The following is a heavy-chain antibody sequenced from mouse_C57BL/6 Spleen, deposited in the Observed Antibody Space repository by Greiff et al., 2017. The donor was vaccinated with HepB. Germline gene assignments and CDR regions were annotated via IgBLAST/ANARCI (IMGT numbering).Heavy chain of an antibody. D-gene: IGHD2-2*01. Sequence: QVQLKQPGAELVKPGASVKLSCKASGYTFTSYWMQWVKQRPGQGLEWIGEIDPSDSYTNYNQKFKGKATLTVDTSSSTAYMQLSSLTSEDSAVYYCARGGGYGYAMDYWGQGTSVTVSS. CDR1: GYTFTSYW. CDR2: IDPSDSYT. J-gene: IGHJ4*01. CDR3: ARGGGYGYAMDY. V-gene: IGHV1-50*01.